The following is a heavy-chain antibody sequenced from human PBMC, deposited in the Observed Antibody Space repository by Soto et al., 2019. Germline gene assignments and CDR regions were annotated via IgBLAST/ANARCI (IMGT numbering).Heavy chain of an antibody. Sequence: QVQLQESGPGLVKPSGTLSLTCAVSSDSISSSNWWSWVRQPPGKGLEWIVEVFPTGNTNYNPSLMSRVTISVDKSKNHFSLNLPSVTATDTAIYYCARRPTAELPSNWFDPWGQGILVTVSS. J-gene: IGHJ5*02. D-gene: IGHD2-15*01. V-gene: IGHV4-4*02. CDR2: VFPTGNT. CDR3: ARRPTAELPSNWFDP. CDR1: SDSISSSNW.